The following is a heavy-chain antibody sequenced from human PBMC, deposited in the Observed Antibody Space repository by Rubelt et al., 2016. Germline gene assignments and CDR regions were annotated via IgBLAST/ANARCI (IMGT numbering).Heavy chain of an antibody. V-gene: IGHV2-5*02. CDR3: AHPNRSTWRRRACVI. J-gene: IGHJ3*02. D-gene: IGHD1-26*01. CDR1: GFSLSSRGVA. Sequence: QITLKESGPTLVKPTQTLTLTCTFSGFSLSSRGVAVGWIRQPPGTALEWLALIFWDDDKRYSPSLRSRLTITKDTSTNQVVLKVTNISSVEAAAYCVAHPNRSTWRRRACVIWGQVAVVSVS. CDR2: IFWDDDK.